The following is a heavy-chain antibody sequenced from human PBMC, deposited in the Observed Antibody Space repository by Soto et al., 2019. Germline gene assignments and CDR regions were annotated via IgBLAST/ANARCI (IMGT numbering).Heavy chain of an antibody. J-gene: IGHJ6*02. V-gene: IGHV3-23*01. CDR2: ISGSGGST. CDR3: AKAGRHSSSWTLPDYYYGMDV. CDR1: GFTFSSYV. D-gene: IGHD6-13*01. Sequence: EVQLLESGGGLVQPGGSLRLSCAAAGFTFSSYVMSWVRQAPGKGLEWVSGISGSGGSTYYADSVKGRFTISRDNSKNTLFLQMNSLRADDTAVYYCAKAGRHSSSWTLPDYYYGMDVWGQGTTVTVSS.